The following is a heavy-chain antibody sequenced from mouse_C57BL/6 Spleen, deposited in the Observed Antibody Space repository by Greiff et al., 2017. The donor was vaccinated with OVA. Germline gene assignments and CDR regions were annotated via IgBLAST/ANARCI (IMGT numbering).Heavy chain of an antibody. CDR1: GYTFTSYW. CDR2: IYPSDSET. Sequence: QVQLQQPGAELVRPGSSVKLSCKASGYTFTSYWMDWVKQRPGQGLEWIGNIYPSDSETHYNQKFKDKATLTVDKSSSTAYMQLSSLTSEDSAVYYCARWDGYDLFDYWGQGTTLTVSS. D-gene: IGHD2-2*01. J-gene: IGHJ2*01. CDR3: ARWDGYDLFDY. V-gene: IGHV1-61*01.